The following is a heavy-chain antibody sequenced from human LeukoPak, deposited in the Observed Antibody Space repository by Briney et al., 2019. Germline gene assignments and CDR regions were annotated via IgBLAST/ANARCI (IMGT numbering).Heavy chain of an antibody. CDR1: GFTFSDYY. V-gene: IGHV3-11*06. CDR2: ISSSSSYT. J-gene: IGHJ6*04. Sequence: GGSLRLSCAASGFTFSDYYMSWIRQAPGKGLEWVSYISSSSSYTNYADSVKGRFTISRDNAKNSLYLQMNSLRAEDTAVYYCARDYAESGPSYGMDVWGKGTTVTVSS. CDR3: ARDYAESGPSYGMDV. D-gene: IGHD1-26*01.